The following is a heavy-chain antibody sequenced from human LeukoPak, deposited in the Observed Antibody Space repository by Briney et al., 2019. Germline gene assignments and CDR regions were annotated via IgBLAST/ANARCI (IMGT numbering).Heavy chain of an antibody. CDR2: IYYSGST. CDR1: GGSISSGGYY. D-gene: IGHD6-13*01. V-gene: IGHV4-31*03. J-gene: IGHJ4*02. CDR3: AASDCSSWYLFDY. Sequence: PSETLSLTCTVSGGSISSGGYYWSWIRQHPGKGLEWIGYIYYSGSTYYNPSLKSRVTISVDTSKNQFSLKLSSVTAADTAVYYCAASDCSSWYLFDYWGQGTLVTVSS.